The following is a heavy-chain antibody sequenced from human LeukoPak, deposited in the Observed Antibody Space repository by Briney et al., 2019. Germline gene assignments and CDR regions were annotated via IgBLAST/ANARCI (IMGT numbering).Heavy chain of an antibody. D-gene: IGHD6-6*01. CDR3: ARPLSGYSSSLGY. V-gene: IGHV3-21*01. Sequence: TGGSLRLSCAASGFTFSSYSMNWVRQAPGKGLEWVSSISSSSSYIYYADSVKGRFTISRDNAKNSLYLQMNSLRAEDTAVYYCARPLSGYSSSLGYWGQGTLVTVSS. CDR1: GFTFSSYS. CDR2: ISSSSSYI. J-gene: IGHJ4*02.